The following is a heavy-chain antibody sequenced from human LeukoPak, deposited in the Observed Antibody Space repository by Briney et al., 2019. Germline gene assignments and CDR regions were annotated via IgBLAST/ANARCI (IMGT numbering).Heavy chain of an antibody. D-gene: IGHD3-10*01. J-gene: IGHJ6*02. CDR2: IYYSGST. Sequence: SETLSLTCTVSGGSINSYYWSWVRQPPGKGLEWVGYIYYSGSTNYNPALKSRVTISVDTSKNQFSLKLSSVTAADTAVYYCAREEGSGSGNSYYYGMDVWGQGTTVTVSS. V-gene: IGHV4-59*01. CDR3: AREEGSGSGNSYYYGMDV. CDR1: GGSINSYY.